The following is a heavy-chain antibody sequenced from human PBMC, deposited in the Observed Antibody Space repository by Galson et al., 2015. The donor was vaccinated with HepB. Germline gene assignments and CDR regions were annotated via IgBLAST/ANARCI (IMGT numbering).Heavy chain of an antibody. Sequence: SLRLSCAASGFTFSSYGMHWVRQAPGKGLEWVAVISYDGSNKYYADSVKGRFTISRDNSKNTLYLQMNSLRAEDTAVYYCAKDIDIYDILGDAAFDIWGQGTMVPASS. CDR3: AKDIDIYDILGDAAFDI. D-gene: IGHD3-9*01. V-gene: IGHV3-30*18. CDR2: ISYDGSNK. CDR1: GFTFSSYG. J-gene: IGHJ3*02.